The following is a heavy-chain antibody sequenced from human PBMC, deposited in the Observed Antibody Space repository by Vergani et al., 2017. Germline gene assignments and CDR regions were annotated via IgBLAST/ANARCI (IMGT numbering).Heavy chain of an antibody. CDR2: IIPIFGTA. CDR3: ARAGSIAAALNYYYGMDV. Sequence: QVPLVQSGAKVKKPGSSVKVSCKASGGTFSSYAISWVRQAPGQGLEWMGGIIPIFGTANYAQKFQGRVTITADESTSTAYMELSSLRSEDTAVYYCARAGSIAAALNYYYGMDVWGQGTTVTVSS. V-gene: IGHV1-69*12. J-gene: IGHJ6*02. D-gene: IGHD6-13*01. CDR1: GGTFSSYA.